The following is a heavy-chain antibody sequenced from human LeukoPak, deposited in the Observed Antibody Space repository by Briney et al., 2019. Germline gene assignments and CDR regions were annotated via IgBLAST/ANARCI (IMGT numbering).Heavy chain of an antibody. CDR1: SGSISDNS. V-gene: IGHV4-59*08. J-gene: IGHJ6*02. CDR2: ILCTGST. Sequence: SETLSLTCSVSSGSISDNSWSCTRGPRGEGREGIGHILCTGSTDYNPSLKSRVTLSLDTPKNQFSLKVSSVTAADTAVYYCARLSHIAEAGAYSYHSLTIWSQGTTVTVSS. D-gene: IGHD6-13*01. CDR3: ARLSHIAEAGAYSYHSLTI.